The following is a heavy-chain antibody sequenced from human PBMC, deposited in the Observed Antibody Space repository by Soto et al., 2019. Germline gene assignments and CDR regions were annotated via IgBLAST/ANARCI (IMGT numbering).Heavy chain of an antibody. D-gene: IGHD3-16*01. CDR2: IYHSGDA. Sequence: TLSLTCPVSGASISRGAFYWTLFRLPPERVMEWIGYIYHSGDAYYNPSLKSRITISLDTSQSQFSLKMISEIAADTAVYFCARSHYVLGSFDIWGQGXVLT. CDR3: ARSHYVLGSFDI. V-gene: IGHV4-30-4*01. J-gene: IGHJ3*02. CDR1: GASISRGAFY.